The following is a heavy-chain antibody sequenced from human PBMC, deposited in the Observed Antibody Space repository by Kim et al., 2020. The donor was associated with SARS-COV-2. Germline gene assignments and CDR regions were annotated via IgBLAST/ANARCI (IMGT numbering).Heavy chain of an antibody. CDR3: AREVALTNYYDSSGYGNAFDI. Sequence: SETLSLTCAVSGGSISSGGYSWSWIRQPPGKGLEWIGYIYHSGSTYYNPSLKSRVTISVDRSKNQFSLKLSSVTAADTAVYYCAREVALTNYYDSSGYGNAFDIWGQGTMVTVSS. CDR2: IYHSGST. V-gene: IGHV4-30-2*01. CDR1: GGSISSGGYS. D-gene: IGHD3-22*01. J-gene: IGHJ3*02.